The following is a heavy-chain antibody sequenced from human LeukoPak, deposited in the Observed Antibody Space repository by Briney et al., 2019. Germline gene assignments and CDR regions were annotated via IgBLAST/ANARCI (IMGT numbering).Heavy chain of an antibody. CDR1: GGTFSSYA. CDR3: ARAHITIFGVVDYGMDV. J-gene: IGHJ6*02. Sequence: SVKVSCKASGGTFSSYAISWVRQAPGQGLEWMGGIIPIFGTANYAQKFQGRVTITADESTSTAYMELSSLGSEDTAVYYCARAHITIFGVVDYGMDVWGQGTTVTVSS. V-gene: IGHV1-69*13. CDR2: IIPIFGTA. D-gene: IGHD3-3*01.